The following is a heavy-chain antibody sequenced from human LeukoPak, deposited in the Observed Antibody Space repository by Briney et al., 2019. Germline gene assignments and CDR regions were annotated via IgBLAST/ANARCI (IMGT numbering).Heavy chain of an antibody. Sequence: GESLKISCKASGYSFANYWIGWVRQMPGKGLEWMGIIYPGDSGTKYSPSFQGQVTLSADKSISTAYLQWGSLKASDTAMYYCARTVDGVYTGYDKWGQGTLVTVSS. D-gene: IGHD5-12*01. CDR2: IYPGDSGT. CDR3: ARTVDGVYTGYDK. J-gene: IGHJ4*02. CDR1: GYSFANYW. V-gene: IGHV5-51*01.